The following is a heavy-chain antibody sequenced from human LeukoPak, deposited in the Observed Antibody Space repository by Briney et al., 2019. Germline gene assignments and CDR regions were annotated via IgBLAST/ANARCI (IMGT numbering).Heavy chain of an antibody. D-gene: IGHD1-26*01. V-gene: IGHV1-2*02. J-gene: IGHJ3*02. CDR2: INPNSGGT. CDR3: ARRPGIVGATSAFDI. CDR1: GYTFTGYY. Sequence: ASVKVSCKASGYTFTGYYMHWVRQAPGQGLEWMGWINPNSGGTNYAQKFQGRVTMTRDTSISTAYMELSRLRSDDTAVYYCARRPGIVGATSAFDIWGQGTMVTVSS.